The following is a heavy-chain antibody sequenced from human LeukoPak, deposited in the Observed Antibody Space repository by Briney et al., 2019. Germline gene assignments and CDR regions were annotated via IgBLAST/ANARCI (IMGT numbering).Heavy chain of an antibody. CDR2: IYTSGST. J-gene: IGHJ4*02. Sequence: PSQTLSLTCTVSGGSISSGSYYWSWIRQPAGKGLEWIGRIYTSGSTNYNPSLKSRVTISVATSKNQFSLKLSSVTAADTAVYYCARVCSSTSCYTKGFVDYWGQGTLVTVSS. V-gene: IGHV4-61*02. CDR1: GGSISSGSYY. D-gene: IGHD2-2*02. CDR3: ARVCSSTSCYTKGFVDY.